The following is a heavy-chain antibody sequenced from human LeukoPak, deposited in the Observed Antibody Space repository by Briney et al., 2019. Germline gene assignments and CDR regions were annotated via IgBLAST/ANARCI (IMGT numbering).Heavy chain of an antibody. CDR2: IYHSGNT. V-gene: IGHV4-38-2*02. Sequence: SETLSLTCTLSNYSISDAYYWGWIRQPPGNGLEWIGNIYHSGNTQYNPYLKSRDTISIDTSKSHFSLELSSVTAAHTAVYYCARGDFHDTSGYRDYWGQGTLVTVSS. J-gene: IGHJ4*02. CDR3: ARGDFHDTSGYRDY. CDR1: NYSISDAYY. D-gene: IGHD3-22*01.